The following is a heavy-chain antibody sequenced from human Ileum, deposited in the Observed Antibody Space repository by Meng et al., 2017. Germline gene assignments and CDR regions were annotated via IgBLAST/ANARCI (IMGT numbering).Heavy chain of an antibody. Sequence: GPVEESGPGLVGPSGTRSLTCAVSGGSISSTYWWTWVRQSAGKGLEWIGEIHHSGSTNYNPSLKSRVTISVDKSKNQFSLNLRSVTAADTAVYYCARIDYGGNGIEKYYFDYWGQGTLVTVSS. V-gene: IGHV4-4*02. J-gene: IGHJ4*02. CDR3: ARIDYGGNGIEKYYFDY. CDR2: IHHSGST. CDR1: GGSISSTYW. D-gene: IGHD4-23*01.